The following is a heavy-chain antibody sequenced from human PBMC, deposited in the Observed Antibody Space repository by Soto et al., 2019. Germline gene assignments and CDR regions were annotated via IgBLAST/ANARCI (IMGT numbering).Heavy chain of an antibody. CDR1: GGTFSSYA. CDR2: IIPIFGTA. CDR3: ARVTQARDTIFGGRYGMDV. V-gene: IGHV1-69*12. D-gene: IGHD3-3*01. J-gene: IGHJ6*02. Sequence: QVQLVQSGAEVKKPGSSVKVSCKASGGTFSSYAISWVRQAPGQGLEWMGGIIPIFGTANYAQKFQGRVTITADESTSTAYMELGSLRSEDTAVYYCARVTQARDTIFGGRYGMDVWGQGTTVTVSS.